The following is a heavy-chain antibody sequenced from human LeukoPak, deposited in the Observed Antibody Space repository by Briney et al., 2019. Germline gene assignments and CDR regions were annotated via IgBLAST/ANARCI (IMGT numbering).Heavy chain of an antibody. CDR1: GFTFSSHG. J-gene: IGHJ5*02. CDR3: AKGLSYGSLWFDP. Sequence: GGSLRLSCAASGFTFSSHGMHWVRQAPGKGLEWVALIWYDGSKSNYVDSVMGRFTISRDSSKNTLYLQMDNLRVEDTAVYFCAKGLSYGSLWFDPWGQGTLVTVSS. D-gene: IGHD3-10*01. V-gene: IGHV3-33*06. CDR2: IWYDGSKS.